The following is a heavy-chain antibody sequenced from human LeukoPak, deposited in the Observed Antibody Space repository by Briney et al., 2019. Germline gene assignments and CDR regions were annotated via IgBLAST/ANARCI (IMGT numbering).Heavy chain of an antibody. Sequence: PAGSLRLSCAASGFTFSSYAMSWVRQAPGKGLEWVSAISGSGGSTYYADPVKGRITISRDHFKNPLYLQMNSLRAGDTAVYYCAKEHIVGATWSPGDYWGQGTLVTVSS. CDR1: GFTFSSYA. D-gene: IGHD1-26*01. CDR2: ISGSGGST. CDR3: AKEHIVGATWSPGDY. J-gene: IGHJ4*02. V-gene: IGHV3-23*01.